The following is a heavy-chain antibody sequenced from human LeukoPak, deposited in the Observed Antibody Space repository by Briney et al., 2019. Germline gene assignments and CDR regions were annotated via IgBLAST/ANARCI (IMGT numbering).Heavy chain of an antibody. D-gene: IGHD2-2*01. V-gene: IGHV3-30*18. CDR2: ISYDGSNK. Sequence: GESLRLSCAASGFTFSSYGMHWVRQAPGKGLEWVAVISYDGSNKYYADSVKGRFTISRDNSKNTLYLQMNSLRAEDTAVYYCAKDIASHLLPADYWGQGTLVTVSS. J-gene: IGHJ4*02. CDR1: GFTFSSYG. CDR3: AKDIASHLLPADY.